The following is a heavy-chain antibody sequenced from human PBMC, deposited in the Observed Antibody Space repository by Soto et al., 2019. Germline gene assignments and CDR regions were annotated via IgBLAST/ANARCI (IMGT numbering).Heavy chain of an antibody. CDR1: GFSLRTSGVG. CDR2: IYWDDGK. D-gene: IGHD4-17*01. CDR3: ALLTTGVFYFDY. V-gene: IGHV2-5*02. J-gene: IGHJ4*02. Sequence: QITLKESGPTLVKPTQTLTLTCTFSGFSLRTSGVGVGWIRQPPGKALEWLALIYWDDGKRYSPSLKSRLTITKDTSTNQVVLRMTNMDPVDTATYYCALLTTGVFYFDYWGQGTLVTVSS.